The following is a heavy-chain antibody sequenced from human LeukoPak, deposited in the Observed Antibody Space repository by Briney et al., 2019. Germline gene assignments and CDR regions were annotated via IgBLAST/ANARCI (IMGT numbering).Heavy chain of an antibody. Sequence: PGGSLRLSCAASGFIFSNYAMHWVRQAPGKELEYVSAISSSGDNTYYADSVKGRFTISRDNSKNTLFLQMGSLRAEDMAVYYCAREERGLAIDYWGQGTLVTVSS. J-gene: IGHJ4*02. V-gene: IGHV3-64*02. CDR2: ISSSGDNT. D-gene: IGHD5-12*01. CDR3: AREERGLAIDY. CDR1: GFIFSNYA.